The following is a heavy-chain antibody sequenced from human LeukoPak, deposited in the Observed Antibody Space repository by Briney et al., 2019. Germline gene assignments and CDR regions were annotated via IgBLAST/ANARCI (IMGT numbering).Heavy chain of an antibody. CDR2: IIPIFGTA. J-gene: IGHJ3*02. D-gene: IGHD6-13*01. CDR1: GGTFSSYA. CDR3: VRWYPTACAFDI. Sequence: ASVKVSCKASGGTFSSYAISWVRQAPGQGLEWMGGIIPIFGTANYAQKFQGRVTITTDESTSTAYMELSSLRSEDTAVYYCVRWYPTACAFDIWGQGTMVTVSS. V-gene: IGHV1-69*05.